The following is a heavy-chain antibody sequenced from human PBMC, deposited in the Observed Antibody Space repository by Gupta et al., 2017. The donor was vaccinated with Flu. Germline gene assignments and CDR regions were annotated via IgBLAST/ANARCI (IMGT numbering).Heavy chain of an antibody. D-gene: IGHD6-6*01. V-gene: IGHV3-30*18. CDR1: GFTFSSYV. CDR3: AKDLEASFNYYYYMDV. Sequence: QVHLVESGGGVVQPGRSLRLSCAASGFTFSSYVMDWVRQAPGKGLEWVAVISYDGRSKYYADSVKGRFTISRDDSKNTIYLQMNSLRAEDTAVYYCAKDLEASFNYYYYMDVWGKGTTVTVSS. J-gene: IGHJ6*03. CDR2: ISYDGRSK.